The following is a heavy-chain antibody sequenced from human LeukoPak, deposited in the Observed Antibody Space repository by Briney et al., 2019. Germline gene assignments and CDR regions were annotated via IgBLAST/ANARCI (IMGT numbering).Heavy chain of an antibody. CDR1: GYTFTSYY. Sequence: ASVKVSCKTSGYTFTSYYIHWVRQAPGQGLEWMGIINPYDGSTSYAQNFQGRVTMTRDTSTSTVYMELSSLRSEDTAVYYCARDGLVAEGEGDIDFWGKGTLVTVSS. CDR2: INPYDGST. J-gene: IGHJ4*02. V-gene: IGHV1-46*01. D-gene: IGHD3-16*01. CDR3: ARDGLVAEGEGDIDF.